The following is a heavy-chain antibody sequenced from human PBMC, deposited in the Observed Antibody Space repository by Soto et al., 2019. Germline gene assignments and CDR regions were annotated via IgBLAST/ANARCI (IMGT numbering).Heavy chain of an antibody. CDR1: GGSISSGDYY. CDR3: ARSLYSSGWYYLAGVWFDP. CDR2: IYHRAST. Sequence: SETLSLTCTVSGGSISSGDYYWRWIRQPPGKGLEWIGYIYHRASTFYTPSLKSPVSIAVDTSKNQFSLKLSSVTAADTAVYYCARSLYSSGWYYLAGVWFDPWGQGTLVTGSS. D-gene: IGHD6-19*01. J-gene: IGHJ5*02. V-gene: IGHV4-30-4*01.